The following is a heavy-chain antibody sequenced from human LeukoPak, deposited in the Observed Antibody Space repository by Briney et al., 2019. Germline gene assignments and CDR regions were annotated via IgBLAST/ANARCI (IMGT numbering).Heavy chain of an antibody. CDR1: GYTFTSYY. D-gene: IGHD6-19*01. J-gene: IGHJ4*02. CDR2: INPSGGST. CDR3: ARGIAVAGTDY. Sequence: ASVKVSCKASGYTFTSYYMHWVRQAPGQGLEWMGIINPSGGSTSYAQKFQGRVTMTRDTSISTAYMELSRLRSDDTAVYYCARGIAVAGTDYWGQGTLVTVSS. V-gene: IGHV1-46*01.